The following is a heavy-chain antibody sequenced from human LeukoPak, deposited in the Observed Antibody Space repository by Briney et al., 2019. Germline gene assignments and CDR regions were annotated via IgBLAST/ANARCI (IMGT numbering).Heavy chain of an antibody. Sequence: GGSLRLSCAASGFTFSSYGMHWVRQAPGKGLEWISYIDGGSIAICYADSVKGRFTISRDNAKNSLYLQMNSLRAEDTAVYYCARDWTYASDVWGQGTMVTVSS. CDR1: GFTFSSYG. CDR2: IDGGSIAI. V-gene: IGHV3-48*01. D-gene: IGHD3/OR15-3a*01. CDR3: ARDWTYASDV. J-gene: IGHJ3*01.